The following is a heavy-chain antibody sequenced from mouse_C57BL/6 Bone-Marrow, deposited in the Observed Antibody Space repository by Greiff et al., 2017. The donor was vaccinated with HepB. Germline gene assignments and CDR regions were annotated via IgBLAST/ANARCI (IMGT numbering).Heavy chain of an antibody. CDR2: IYPSDSET. CDR1: GYTFTSYW. CDR3: GRSGSSYYYAMDY. Sequence: VQLQQPGAELVRPGSSVKLSCKASGYTFTSYWMDWVKQRPGQGLEWIGNIYPSDSETHYNQKFKDKATLTVDKSSSTAYMQLSSLTSEDSAVYYCGRSGSSYYYAMDYWGQGTSVTVSS. D-gene: IGHD1-1*01. V-gene: IGHV1-61*01. J-gene: IGHJ4*01.